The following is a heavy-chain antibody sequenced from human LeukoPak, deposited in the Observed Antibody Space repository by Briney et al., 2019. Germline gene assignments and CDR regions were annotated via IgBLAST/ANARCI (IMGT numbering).Heavy chain of an antibody. J-gene: IGHJ4*02. CDR1: GYPFISYY. V-gene: IGHV1-46*01. CDR3: ARVVGSLDRYRTDY. D-gene: IGHD1-1*01. CDR2: INPSGGST. Sequence: ASVKVSCKASGYPFISYYIHWVRQAPGQGLEWMGIINPSGGSTTYAQKFQGRVTMIRDTSTSTLHMELRSLRSEDTAVYYCARVVGSLDRYRTDYWGQGTLVIVSS.